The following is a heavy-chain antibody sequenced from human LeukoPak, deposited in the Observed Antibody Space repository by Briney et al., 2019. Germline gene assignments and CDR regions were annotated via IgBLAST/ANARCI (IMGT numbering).Heavy chain of an antibody. Sequence: SQTLSLTCTVSSGSISRGDYYWSWIRQPPGKGLEWNGYIYYRGSTYYNPSLKSRVTISVDTSKNQFSLNLRSVTAADTAVYYCARVGKYCGGDCYSVKYWGQGTLVTVSS. CDR3: ARVGKYCGGDCYSVKY. J-gene: IGHJ4*02. V-gene: IGHV4-30-4*08. D-gene: IGHD2-21*01. CDR2: IYYRGST. CDR1: SGSISRGDYY.